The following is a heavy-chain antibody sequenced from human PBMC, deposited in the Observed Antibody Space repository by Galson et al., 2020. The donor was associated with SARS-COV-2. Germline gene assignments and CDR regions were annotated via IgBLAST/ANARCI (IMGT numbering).Heavy chain of an antibody. J-gene: IGHJ4*02. CDR3: ARENYYGSGSFYYGSDY. D-gene: IGHD3-10*01. CDR1: GFTFSSYA. V-gene: IGHV3-30-3*01. CDR2: ITYDGNNR. Sequence: SLKISCAASGFTFSSYAMHWVRQAPGKGLEWLAVITYDGNNRHHADSVKGRFTISRDNFKNTLYLQMNSLGAEDTAVYYCARENYYGSGSFYYGSDYWGQGTLVTVSS.